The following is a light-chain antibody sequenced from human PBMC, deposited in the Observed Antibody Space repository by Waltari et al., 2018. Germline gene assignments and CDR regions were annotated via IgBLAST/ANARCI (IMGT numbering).Light chain of an antibody. J-gene: IGKJ1*01. V-gene: IGKV3-20*01. Sequence: SCRASQSVSGTLAWYQQKPGQPPRLLIYAASIRATGIPDRFSGSVSGTDFTLTISRLEPEDFAVYYCQHYVRLPVTFGQGTKVEIK. CDR2: AAS. CDR1: QSVSGT. CDR3: QHYVRLPVT.